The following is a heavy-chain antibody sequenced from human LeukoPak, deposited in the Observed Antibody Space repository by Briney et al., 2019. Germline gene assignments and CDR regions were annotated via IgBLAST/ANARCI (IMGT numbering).Heavy chain of an antibody. V-gene: IGHV4-39*02. CDR2: IYYRGNT. CDR3: ARDGSGSTTYFDY. CDR1: GGSISTTTYH. D-gene: IGHD3-3*01. J-gene: IGHJ4*02. Sequence: SETLSLTCTVSGGSISTTTYHWGWIRQPPGKGLEWIGSIYYRGNTYYNPSLNSRVTISVDTSSNQFSLMLTSLTAADTAVYYCARDGSGSTTYFDYWGQGTLVSVSS.